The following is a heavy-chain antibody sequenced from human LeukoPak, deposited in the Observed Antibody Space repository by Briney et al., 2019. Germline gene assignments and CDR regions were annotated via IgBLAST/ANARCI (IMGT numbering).Heavy chain of an antibody. CDR1: GGSFSGYY. Sequence: SETLSLTCAVYGGSFSGYYWSWIRQPPGKGLEWIGEINHSGSTNYNPSLKSRVTISVDTSKNQFSLKLSSVTAADTAVYYCARGTSGSAFMDVWGKGTTVTVSS. CDR3: ARGTSGSAFMDV. V-gene: IGHV4-34*01. J-gene: IGHJ6*03. D-gene: IGHD3-10*01. CDR2: INHSGST.